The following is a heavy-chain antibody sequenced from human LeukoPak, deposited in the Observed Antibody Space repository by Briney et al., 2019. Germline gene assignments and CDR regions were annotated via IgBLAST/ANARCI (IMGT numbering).Heavy chain of an antibody. CDR2: INHSGST. Sequence: SETLSLTCAVYGGSFSGYYWSWIRQPPGKGLEWIGEINHSGSTNYNPSLKSRVTISVDTSKNQFSLKLSSVTAADTAVYYCARGLTSGRQRIKVRRITDPIGAFDIWGQGTMVTVSS. J-gene: IGHJ3*02. CDR1: GGSFSGYY. CDR3: ARGLTSGRQRIKVRRITDPIGAFDI. V-gene: IGHV4-34*01. D-gene: IGHD3-3*01.